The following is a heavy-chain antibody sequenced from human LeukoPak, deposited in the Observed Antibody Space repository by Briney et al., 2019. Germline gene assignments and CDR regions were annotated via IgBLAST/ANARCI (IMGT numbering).Heavy chain of an antibody. D-gene: IGHD6-19*01. CDR3: AKRGAVAGTLSYYAMDV. V-gene: IGHV3-33*06. Sequence: GGSLRLSCAASGFTFSNYGIHWVRQAPGKGLEWVAIIWYDGATQYYIDSVRGRFTISRDNSKNTLYLQMDSLRAEDTAVYYCAKRGAVAGTLSYYAMDVWGQGTTVTVSS. CDR1: GFTFSNYG. CDR2: IWYDGATQ. J-gene: IGHJ6*02.